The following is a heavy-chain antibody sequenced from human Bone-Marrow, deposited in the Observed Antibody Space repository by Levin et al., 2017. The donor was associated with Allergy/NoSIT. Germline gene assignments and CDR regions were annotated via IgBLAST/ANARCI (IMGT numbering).Heavy chain of an antibody. Sequence: GESLKISCKASGYTLIEYFMHWVRQAPGQGLEWMGRINPNNGGTDHAQKFQGRVTMTRDTSISTVYMELSRLTSDDTAVYYCARDVRGGSAGSYYYYMDVWGEGTTVTVSS. V-gene: IGHV1-2*06. D-gene: IGHD6-19*01. CDR1: GYTLIEYF. J-gene: IGHJ6*03. CDR2: INPNNGGT. CDR3: ARDVRGGSAGSYYYYMDV.